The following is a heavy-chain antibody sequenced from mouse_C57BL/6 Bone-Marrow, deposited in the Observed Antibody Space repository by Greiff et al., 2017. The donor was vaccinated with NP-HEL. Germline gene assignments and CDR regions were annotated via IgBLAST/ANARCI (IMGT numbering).Heavy chain of an antibody. CDR1: GYTFTDYY. CDR2: INPNNGGT. J-gene: IGHJ2*01. V-gene: IGHV1-26*01. D-gene: IGHD5-1*01. CDR3: ARGSNYLDY. Sequence: EVQLQQSGPELVKPGASVKISCKASGYTFTDYYMNWVKQSHGKSLEWIGDINPNNGGTSYNQKFKGKATLTVDKSSSTAYMELRSLTSEDSAVYYCARGSNYLDYWGQGTTLTVSS.